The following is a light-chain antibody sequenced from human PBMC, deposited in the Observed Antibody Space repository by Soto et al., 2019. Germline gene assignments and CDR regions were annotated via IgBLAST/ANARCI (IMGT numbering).Light chain of an antibody. CDR2: GAS. CDR1: QSVSSSY. J-gene: IGKJ5*01. V-gene: IGKV3-20*01. Sequence: EIVLTQSPGTLSFSPGERATLSCRASQSVSSSYLAWYQQKPGQAPRLLIYGASSGAVGIPDRFSGSGSGTDFTLTIRRLEPEDFAVYYCQQYGSSFGQGTRLEI. CDR3: QQYGSS.